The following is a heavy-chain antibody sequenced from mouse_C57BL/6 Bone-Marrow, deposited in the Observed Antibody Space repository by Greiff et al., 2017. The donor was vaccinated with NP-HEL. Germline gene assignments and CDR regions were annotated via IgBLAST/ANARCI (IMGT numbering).Heavy chain of an antibody. CDR1: GYTFTSYW. D-gene: IGHD1-3*01. Sequence: VPLQQPGAELVKPGASVKMSCKASGYTFTSYWITWVKQRPGQGLEWIGDIYPGSGSPNYNEKFKSKATLTGDTSSLTAYMQLSSLTSEDSAVYYCAREVMYYSDDWGQGTTLTVSA. CDR3: AREVMYYSDD. V-gene: IGHV1-55*01. J-gene: IGHJ2*01. CDR2: IYPGSGSP.